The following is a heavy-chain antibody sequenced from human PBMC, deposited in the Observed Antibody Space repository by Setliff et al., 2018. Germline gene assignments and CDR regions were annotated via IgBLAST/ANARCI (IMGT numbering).Heavy chain of an antibody. V-gene: IGHV1-69-2*01. CDR3: AKVLDTTGYYYFDF. Sequence: GASVKVSCKVSGYTFTDYYMHWVQQAPGKGLEWMGLVDPEDGETIYAEKFQGRVTITAGTSTDTAHMELSSLRSEDTAVYYCAKVLDTTGYYYFDFWGQGTLVTVSS. CDR1: GYTFTDYY. D-gene: IGHD3-22*01. J-gene: IGHJ4*02. CDR2: VDPEDGET.